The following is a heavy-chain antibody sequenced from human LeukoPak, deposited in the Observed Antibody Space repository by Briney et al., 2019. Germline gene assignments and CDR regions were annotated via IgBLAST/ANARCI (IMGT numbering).Heavy chain of an antibody. D-gene: IGHD3-10*01. J-gene: IGHJ4*02. CDR2: ISYDGSNK. CDR1: GFTFSSFS. CDR3: ARDGGGYYASGTHYYFDC. V-gene: IGHV3-30-3*01. Sequence: GGCLSLSCVPSGFTFSSFSMHWVSQAPGKGLEWVGVISYDGSNKYYADSVKGRFTISRDNSTNTLYLQVNSLRAEDTAVYYCARDGGGYYASGTHYYFDCWGQGTLVTVSS.